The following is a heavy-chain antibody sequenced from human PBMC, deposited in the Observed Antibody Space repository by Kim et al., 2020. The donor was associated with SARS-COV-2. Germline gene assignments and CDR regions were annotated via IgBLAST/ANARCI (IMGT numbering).Heavy chain of an antibody. V-gene: IGHV4-59*01. CDR3: ARRPHGSPFYYYDSSGYPALGAFDI. CDR2: IYYSGST. Sequence: SETLSLTCTVSGGSISSYYWSWIRQPPGKGLEWIGYIYYSGSTNYNPSLKSRVTISVDTSKNQFSLKLSSVTAADTAVYYCARRPHGSPFYYYDSSGYPALGAFDIWGQGTMVTVSS. J-gene: IGHJ3*02. CDR1: GGSISSYY. D-gene: IGHD3-22*01.